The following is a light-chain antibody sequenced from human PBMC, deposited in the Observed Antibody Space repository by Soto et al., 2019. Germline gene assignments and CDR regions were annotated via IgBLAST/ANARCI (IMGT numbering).Light chain of an antibody. V-gene: IGLV2-14*01. CDR1: SSDVTYYNF. Sequence: QSALTQPASMSGSPGQSITISCTGTSSDVTYYNFVSWYQHHPGKAPRLMIYEVTYRPSGVSDRFSGSKSGNTASLTISGLQPEDEADYYCSSYTTSNTNVFGTGTKVTVL. CDR2: EVT. J-gene: IGLJ1*01. CDR3: SSYTTSNTNV.